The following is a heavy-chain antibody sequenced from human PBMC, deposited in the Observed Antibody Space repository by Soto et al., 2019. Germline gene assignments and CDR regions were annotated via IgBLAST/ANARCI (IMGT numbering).Heavy chain of an antibody. V-gene: IGHV3-23*01. D-gene: IGHD4-17*01. CDR2: ISGSGGST. Sequence: EVQLLESGGGLVQPGGSLRLSCAASGFTFSSYAMSWVRQAPGKGLEWVSAISGSGGSTYYADSVKGRFTISRDNSKNTLYMQMNSLRAEDTAVYYCAKDGADGDYFDYWGQGTLVTVSS. CDR1: GFTFSSYA. CDR3: AKDGADGDYFDY. J-gene: IGHJ4*02.